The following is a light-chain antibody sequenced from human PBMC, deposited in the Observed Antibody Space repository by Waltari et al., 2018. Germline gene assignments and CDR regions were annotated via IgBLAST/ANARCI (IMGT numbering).Light chain of an antibody. V-gene: IGKV1-16*02. CDR3: QQYNSFPLT. J-gene: IGKJ4*01. CDR1: QDISNY. CDR2: GAS. Sequence: DIQMTQSRSSLSASVGDRVTITCRASQDISNYLAWFQQKPVKAPKSLIYGASNLQSGVPSKFSGSVSGTDFTLTISSLQPEDSATYCCQQYNSFPLTFGGGTKVEIK.